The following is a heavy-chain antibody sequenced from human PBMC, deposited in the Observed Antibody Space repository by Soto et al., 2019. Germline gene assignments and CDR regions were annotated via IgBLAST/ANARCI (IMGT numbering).Heavy chain of an antibody. CDR2: IYYSGST. CDR1: GGSISSGDYY. J-gene: IGHJ4*02. CDR3: ARDGGDDYGDTRAWYFDY. D-gene: IGHD4-17*01. V-gene: IGHV4-30-4*01. Sequence: QVQLQESGPGLVKPSQTLSLTCTVSGGSISSGDYYWSWIRQPPGKGLEWIGYIYYSGSTYYNPSLKSRVTISVDTSKNQFSLKLSSVTAADTAVYYCARDGGDDYGDTRAWYFDYWGQGTLVTVSS.